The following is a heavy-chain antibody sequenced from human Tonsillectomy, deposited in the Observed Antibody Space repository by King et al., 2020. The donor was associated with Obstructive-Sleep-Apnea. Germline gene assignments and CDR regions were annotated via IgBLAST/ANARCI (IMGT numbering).Heavy chain of an antibody. D-gene: IGHD6-13*01. CDR2: IYHSEIT. CDR3: ARDLTAAAGMTTNWFDP. V-gene: IGHV4-38-2*02. J-gene: IGHJ5*02. Sequence: VQLQESGPGLVKPSETLSLTCTVSGYSISSGYFWGWIRQPPGKGLEWIGSIYHSEITYYNPSLKSRVTISVDTSKNHFSLRLSSVTAADTAVYYCARDLTAAAGMTTNWFDPWGQGTLVTVSS. CDR1: GYSISSGYF.